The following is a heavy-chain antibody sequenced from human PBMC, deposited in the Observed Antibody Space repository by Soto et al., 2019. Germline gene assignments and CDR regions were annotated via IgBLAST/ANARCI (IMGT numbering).Heavy chain of an antibody. CDR2: INAGNGNT. V-gene: IGHV1-3*01. CDR3: ARWCSLELPTFNWFDP. D-gene: IGHD1-26*01. CDR1: GYTFTSYD. Sequence: ASVKVSCKASGYTFTSYDMHWVRQAPGQRLEWMGWINAGNGNTKYSQKFQGRVTITRDTSTSTAYMELRSLRSDDTAVYYCARWCSLELPTFNWFDPWGQGTLVTVSS. J-gene: IGHJ5*02.